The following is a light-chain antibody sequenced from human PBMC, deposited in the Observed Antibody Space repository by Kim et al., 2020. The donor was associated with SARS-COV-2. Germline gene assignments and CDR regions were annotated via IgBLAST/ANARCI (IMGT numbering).Light chain of an antibody. CDR2: GTA. J-gene: IGKJ1*01. CDR3: QCYHASCTWT. CDR1: QSVRSRY. V-gene: IGKV3-20*01. Sequence: IVLTQSPETLSLSPGERATLSCRASQSVRSRYLGWYQQNPRHPPRRLIYGTATRAAGVPDRFIGGGAGRDFTLTTSGPDPDDFAIYYCQCYHASCTWTFGPGTKVDIK.